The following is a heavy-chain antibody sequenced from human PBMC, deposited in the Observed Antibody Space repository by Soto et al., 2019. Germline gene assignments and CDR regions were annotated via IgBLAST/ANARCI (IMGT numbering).Heavy chain of an antibody. J-gene: IGHJ4*02. CDR3: ISHSPEDMIRT. CDR2: IRNKANSYAT. V-gene: IGHV3-73*01. CDR1: GFTFSGSS. Sequence: GSLRLSCAASGFTFSGSSVHWVRQASGKGLEWVGRIRNKANSYATAYAASVRGRFTISRDDSKNTAFLQMNSLNTEDTAVYYCISHSPEDMIRTWGQGTLVTVSS. D-gene: IGHD2-15*01.